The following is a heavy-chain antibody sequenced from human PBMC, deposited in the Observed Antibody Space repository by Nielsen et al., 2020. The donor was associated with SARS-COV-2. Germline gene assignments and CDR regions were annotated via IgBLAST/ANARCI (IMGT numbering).Heavy chain of an antibody. CDR2: IYYSGST. J-gene: IGHJ4*02. D-gene: IGHD3-10*01. CDR3: ARGASRITMVRGDDGIDY. V-gene: IGHV4-39*07. Sequence: SETLSLTCTVSGGSISSSSYYWGWIRQPPGKGLEWIGSIYYSGSTYYNPSLKSRVTISVDTSKNQFSLKLSSVTAADTAVYYCARGASRITMVRGDDGIDYWGQGTLVTVSS. CDR1: GGSISSSSYY.